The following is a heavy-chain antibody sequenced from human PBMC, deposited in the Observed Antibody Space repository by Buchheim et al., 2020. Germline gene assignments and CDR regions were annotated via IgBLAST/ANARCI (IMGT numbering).Heavy chain of an antibody. CDR2: ISYDGSNK. D-gene: IGHD5-12*01. Sequence: VQLVESGGGLVKPGGSLRLSCAASGFTFSSYSMNWVRQAPGKGLEWVAVISYDGSNKYYADSVKGRFTISRDNSKNTLYLQMNSLRAEDTAVYYCAKDFMVATSYYFDYWGQGTL. J-gene: IGHJ4*02. V-gene: IGHV3-30*18. CDR1: GFTFSSYS. CDR3: AKDFMVATSYYFDY.